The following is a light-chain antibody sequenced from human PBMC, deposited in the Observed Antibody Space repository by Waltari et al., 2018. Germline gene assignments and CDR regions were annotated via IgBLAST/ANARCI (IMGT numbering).Light chain of an antibody. CDR2: EVN. Sequence: QSALTQPASVSGSPEQSITISCTRTSSDIGTYNLVSWYQQNPGKAPNPIISEVNARPSGVSFRFSGSKSGNTASLTISGLQAEDEADYYCSSYASSNTVVFGGGTKLTVL. CDR1: SSDIGTYNL. J-gene: IGLJ2*01. V-gene: IGLV2-23*02. CDR3: SSYASSNTVV.